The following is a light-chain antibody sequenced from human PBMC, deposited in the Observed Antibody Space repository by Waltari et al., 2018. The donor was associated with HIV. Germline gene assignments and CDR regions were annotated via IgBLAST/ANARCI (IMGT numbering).Light chain of an antibody. V-gene: IGLV4-69*01. CDR1: SAHSTYA. J-gene: IGLJ2*01. CDR2: LNSDGSH. CDR3: QTWGAGTVV. Sequence: SAHSTYAIAWHQQQPDQGPHYLMKLNSDGSHRKGDGIPDRFSGSASGAERYLTISNVQSEDEGIYYCQTWGAGTVVFGGGTKLSVL.